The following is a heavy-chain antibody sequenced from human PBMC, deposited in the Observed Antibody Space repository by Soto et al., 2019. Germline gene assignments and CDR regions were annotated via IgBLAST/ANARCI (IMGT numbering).Heavy chain of an antibody. J-gene: IGHJ4*02. D-gene: IGHD6-19*01. Sequence: GGSLRLSCAASGFTFSSYGMHWVRQAPGKGLEWVAVISYDGSNKYYADSVKGRFTISRDNSKNTLYLQMNSLRAEDTAVYYCAKDRGSGWSFDYWGQGTLVTVSS. CDR2: ISYDGSNK. V-gene: IGHV3-30*18. CDR3: AKDRGSGWSFDY. CDR1: GFTFSSYG.